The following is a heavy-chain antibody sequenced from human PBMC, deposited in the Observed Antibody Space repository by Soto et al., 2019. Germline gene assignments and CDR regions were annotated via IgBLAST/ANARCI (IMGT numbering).Heavy chain of an antibody. CDR1: GFTFSSFW. V-gene: IGHV3-74*01. D-gene: IGHD3-10*01. CDR3: AKRGVDTFGLSY. J-gene: IGHJ4*02. Sequence: CAVSGFTFSSFWMHWVRQAPGEGLVWVSRINTDGSSTSYADSVKGRFTISRDNAKNTLYLQMNSLRVEDTAMYYCAKRGVDTFGLSYWRQGILVTV. CDR2: INTDGSST.